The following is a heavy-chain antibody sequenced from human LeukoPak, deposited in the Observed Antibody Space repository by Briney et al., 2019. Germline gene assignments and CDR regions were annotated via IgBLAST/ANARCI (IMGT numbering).Heavy chain of an antibody. D-gene: IGHD3-22*01. Sequence: GGSLRLSCAASGFTFSSYSMNWVRQAPGKGLEWVSSISSSSSYIYYADSVKGRFTISRDNSKNTLYLQMNSLRAEDTAVYYCAKKGYYDGSGYYMYYFDHWGQGTLVTVSS. CDR3: AKKGYYDGSGYYMYYFDH. J-gene: IGHJ4*02. CDR2: ISSSSSYI. V-gene: IGHV3-21*04. CDR1: GFTFSSYS.